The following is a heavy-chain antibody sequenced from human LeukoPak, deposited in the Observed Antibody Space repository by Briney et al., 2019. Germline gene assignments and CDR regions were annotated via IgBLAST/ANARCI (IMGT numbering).Heavy chain of an antibody. V-gene: IGHV1-2*06. CDR1: GYSFTGYY. CDR3: ASDTGYSSSKTGDY. CDR2: INPNSGGT. J-gene: IGHJ4*02. Sequence: ASVKVSCKASGYSFTGYYMHWVRQAPGQGLEWMGRINPNSGGTNYAQKFQGRVTMTRDTSISTAYMELSRLRSDDTAVYYCASDTGYSSSKTGDYWGQGTLVTVSS. D-gene: IGHD6-13*01.